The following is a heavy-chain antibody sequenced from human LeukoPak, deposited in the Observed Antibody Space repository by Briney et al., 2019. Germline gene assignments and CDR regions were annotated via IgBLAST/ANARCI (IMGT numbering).Heavy chain of an antibody. D-gene: IGHD2-15*01. CDR1: GYTFTSYA. CDR3: ARDPCSGGTCHSDWIDP. CDR2: INAGNGNT. Sequence: ASVKVSCKASGYTFTSYAMHWVRQAPGQRLEWMGWINAGNGNTKYSQKFQGRVTLTRDTSATTAYMELSSLRSEDTAVYYCARDPCSGGTCHSDWIDPWGQGTLVTVSS. J-gene: IGHJ5*02. V-gene: IGHV1-3*01.